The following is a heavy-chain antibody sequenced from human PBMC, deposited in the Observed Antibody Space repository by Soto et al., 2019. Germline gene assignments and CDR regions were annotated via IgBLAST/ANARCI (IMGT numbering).Heavy chain of an antibody. CDR2: INPNSGGT. V-gene: IGHV1-2*02. Sequence: QVQLVQSGAEVKKPGASVKVSCKASGYTFTGYYMHWVRQAPGQGLEWMGWINPNSGGTNYAQKFQGRVTMTRDTSISTACMELSRLRSDDTAVYYCARAPEYNWNYRYYFDYWGQGTLVTVSS. D-gene: IGHD1-7*01. CDR1: GYTFTGYY. J-gene: IGHJ4*02. CDR3: ARAPEYNWNYRYYFDY.